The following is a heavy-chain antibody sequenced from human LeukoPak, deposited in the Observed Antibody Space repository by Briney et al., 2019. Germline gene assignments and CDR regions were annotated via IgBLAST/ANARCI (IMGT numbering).Heavy chain of an antibody. J-gene: IGHJ4*02. CDR2: INTNTGNP. Sequence: ASVKVSCKASGSTFTRYYIHWVRQAPGQGLEWMGWINTNTGNPTYAQGFTGRFVFSLDTSVSTAYLQISSLKAEDTAVYYCARDDGTLYVWGSYRHFDYWGQGTLVTVSS. CDR1: GSTFTRYY. CDR3: ARDDGTLYVWGSYRHFDY. V-gene: IGHV7-4-1*02. D-gene: IGHD3-16*02.